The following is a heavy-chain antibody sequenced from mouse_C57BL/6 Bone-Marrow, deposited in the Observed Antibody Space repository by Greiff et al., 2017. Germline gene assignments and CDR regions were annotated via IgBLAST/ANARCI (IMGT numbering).Heavy chain of an antibody. CDR1: GYTFTSYW. V-gene: IGHV1-59*01. CDR3: ARDDYSCPVAY. D-gene: IGHD2-4*01. J-gene: IGHJ3*01. CDR2: IDPSDSYT. Sequence: QVQLKQPGAELVRPGTSVKLSCKASGYTFTSYWMHWVKQRPGQGLEWIGVIDPSDSYTNYNQKFKGKATLTVDTSSSTAYMQLSSLTSEDSAVYYCARDDYSCPVAYWGQGTLVTVSA.